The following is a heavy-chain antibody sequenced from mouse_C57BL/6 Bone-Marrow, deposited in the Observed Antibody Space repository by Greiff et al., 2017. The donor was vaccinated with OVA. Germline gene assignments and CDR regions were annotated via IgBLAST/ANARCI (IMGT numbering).Heavy chain of an antibody. CDR2: INPSNGGT. CDR3: ATQFPTTVVATRYFDV. Sequence: QVQLQQPGTELVKPGASVKLSCKASGYTFTSYWMHWVKQRPGQGLEWIGNINPSNGGTNYNEKFKSKATLTVDTSSSTAYMQLSSLTSEDSAVYYCATQFPTTVVATRYFDVWGTGTTVTVSS. J-gene: IGHJ1*03. D-gene: IGHD1-1*01. V-gene: IGHV1-53*01. CDR1: GYTFTSYW.